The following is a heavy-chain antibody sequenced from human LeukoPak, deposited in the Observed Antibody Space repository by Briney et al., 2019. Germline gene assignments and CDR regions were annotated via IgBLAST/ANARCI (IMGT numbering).Heavy chain of an antibody. Sequence: GASLRLSCAASGFTFSTYAMNWVRQAPGKGLEWVSGISGSGDSTYYAKSVKGRFTISRDNSKNTLYLQMNSLRAEDTAVYYCAKETGSSGWYLPDYWGQGTLVTVSS. J-gene: IGHJ4*02. CDR3: AKETGSSGWYLPDY. V-gene: IGHV3-23*01. D-gene: IGHD6-19*01. CDR1: GFTFSTYA. CDR2: ISGSGDST.